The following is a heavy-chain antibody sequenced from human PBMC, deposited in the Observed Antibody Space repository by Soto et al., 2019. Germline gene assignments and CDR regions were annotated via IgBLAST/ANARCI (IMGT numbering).Heavy chain of an antibody. CDR2: INPNSGGT. J-gene: IGHJ6*02. Sequence: QVQLVQSGAEVKKPGASVKVSCKASGYTFTGYYMHWVRQAPGQGLEWMGWINPNSGGTNYAQKVQGRVTMTRDTSISTAYMELSRLRSDDTAVYYCARAPQLAGMDVWGQGTTVTVSS. V-gene: IGHV1-2*02. CDR1: GYTFTGYY. D-gene: IGHD6-13*01. CDR3: ARAPQLAGMDV.